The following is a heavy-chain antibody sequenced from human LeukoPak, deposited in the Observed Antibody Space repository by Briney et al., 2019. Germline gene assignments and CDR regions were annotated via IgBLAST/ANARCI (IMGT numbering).Heavy chain of an antibody. J-gene: IGHJ5*02. V-gene: IGHV1-46*01. CDR3: ARDGRITMVRGVIWYNWFDP. Sequence: ASVKVSCKASGYTFTSYYMHWVRQAPGQGLEWMGIINPSGGSTSYAQRFQGRVTMTRDTSTSTVYMELSSLRSEDTAVYYCARDGRITMVRGVIWYNWFDPWGQGTLVTVSS. CDR2: INPSGGST. CDR1: GYTFTSYY. D-gene: IGHD3-10*01.